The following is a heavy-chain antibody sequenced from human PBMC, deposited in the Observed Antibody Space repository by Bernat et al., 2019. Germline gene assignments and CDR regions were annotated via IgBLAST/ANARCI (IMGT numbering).Heavy chain of an antibody. CDR3: AGVGIAAASPVGDGFDY. D-gene: IGHD6-13*01. Sequence: QVQLVQSGAEVKKPGSSVKVSCKASGGTFNSYAISWVRQAPGQGLEWVGRIVPILDITNYAQKFQGRVNITADKSTYTIYMGLGSLRSEDTAMYYCAGVGIAAASPVGDGFDYWGQGTLVTVSS. J-gene: IGHJ4*02. CDR2: IVPILDIT. V-gene: IGHV1-69*04. CDR1: GGTFNSYA.